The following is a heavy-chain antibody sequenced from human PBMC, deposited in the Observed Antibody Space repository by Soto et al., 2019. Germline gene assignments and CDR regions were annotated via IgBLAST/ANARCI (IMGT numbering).Heavy chain of an antibody. Sequence: QLQLVQSGAEVKKPGSSVKVSCKASGGTFSSYAISWVRQAPGQGLEWLGVIIPLFGTTTYAQKLQGRVTITADKSTSTAYMELSSLTSEDTAVYYCTRDVTNIGVLYYCAMDVWGQGTTVTVSS. D-gene: IGHD3-10*01. V-gene: IGHV1-69*06. J-gene: IGHJ6*02. CDR2: IIPLFGTT. CDR1: GGTFSSYA. CDR3: TRDVTNIGVLYYCAMDV.